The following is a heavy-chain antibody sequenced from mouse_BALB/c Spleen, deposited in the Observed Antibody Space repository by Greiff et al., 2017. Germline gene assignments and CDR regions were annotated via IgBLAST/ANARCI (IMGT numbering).Heavy chain of an antibody. V-gene: IGHV5-4*02. Sequence: EVMLVESGGGLVKPGGSLKLSCAASGFTFSDYYMYWVRQTPEKRLEWVATISDGGSYTYYPDSVKGRFTISRDNAKNNLYLQMSSLKSEDTAMYYCARFDFDYWGQGTTLTVSS. CDR2: ISDGGSYT. CDR1: GFTFSDYY. J-gene: IGHJ2*01. CDR3: ARFDFDY.